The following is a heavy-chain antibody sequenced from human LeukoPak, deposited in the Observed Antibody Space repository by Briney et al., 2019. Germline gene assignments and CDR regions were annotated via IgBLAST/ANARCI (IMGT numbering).Heavy chain of an antibody. J-gene: IGHJ4*02. CDR3: ARVTMVRGVIIMVQGVDY. Sequence: GASVKVSCKASGYTFTSYGISWVRQAPGQGLEWMGWISAYNGNTNYAQKLQGRVTMTTDTSTSTAYMELRSLRSDDTAVYYCARVTMVRGVIIMVQGVDYWGQGTLVTVS. D-gene: IGHD3-10*01. CDR2: ISAYNGNT. V-gene: IGHV1-18*01. CDR1: GYTFTSYG.